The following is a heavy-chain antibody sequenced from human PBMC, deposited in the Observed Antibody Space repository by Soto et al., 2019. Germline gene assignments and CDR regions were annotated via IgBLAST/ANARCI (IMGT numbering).Heavy chain of an antibody. V-gene: IGHV3-23*01. CDR1: GFSFSTYS. Sequence: ESLKISCGDSGFSFSTYSMSWVRQTPGKGLEWVSAITATGDRTYYADSVTGRFTISRDNSKKTHYLQMTSLRAEDTAIYYCATMNGYFEYWGQGTPVTVSS. J-gene: IGHJ4*02. CDR3: ATMNGYFEY. D-gene: IGHD3-22*01. CDR2: ITATGDRT.